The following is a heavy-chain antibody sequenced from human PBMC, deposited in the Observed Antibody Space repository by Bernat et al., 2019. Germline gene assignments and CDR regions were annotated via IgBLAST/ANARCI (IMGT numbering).Heavy chain of an antibody. J-gene: IGHJ5*02. CDR2: IIPILGIA. CDR3: ARETYYYGSGRGWFDP. D-gene: IGHD3-10*01. Sequence: QVQLVQSGAEVKKPGSSVKVSCKASGGTFSSYTISWVRQAPGQGLEWMGRIIPILGIANYAQKFQDRVTITADKSTSTAYMELSSLRSEDTAVYYCARETYYYGSGRGWFDPWGQGTLVTVSS. CDR1: GGTFSSYT. V-gene: IGHV1-69*08.